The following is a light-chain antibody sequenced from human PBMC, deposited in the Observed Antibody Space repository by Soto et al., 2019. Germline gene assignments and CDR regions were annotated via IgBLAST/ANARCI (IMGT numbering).Light chain of an antibody. Sequence: EIVLTQSPATLSLSPGERATLSCRASQSVGIYLAWYQQKPGQPPRLLIYDASNRATGIPARFSGTGSGTEFGLTISSLEPEDSAIYYCQQRNNWVTFGGGTKVEIK. CDR3: QQRNNWVT. J-gene: IGKJ4*01. V-gene: IGKV3-11*01. CDR2: DAS. CDR1: QSVGIY.